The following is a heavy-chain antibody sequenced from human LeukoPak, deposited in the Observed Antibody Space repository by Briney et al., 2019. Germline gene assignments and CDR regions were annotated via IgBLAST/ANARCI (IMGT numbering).Heavy chain of an antibody. CDR3: ARRDFFDY. CDR1: GGSFSGYY. CDR2: INHSGST. V-gene: IGHV4-34*01. Sequence: SETLSLICAVYGGSFSGYYWSWIRQPPGKGLEWIGEINHSGSTNYNPSLKSRVTISVDTSKNQFSLKLSSVTAADTAVYYCARRDFFDYWGQGTLVTVSS. J-gene: IGHJ4*02. D-gene: IGHD3-3*01.